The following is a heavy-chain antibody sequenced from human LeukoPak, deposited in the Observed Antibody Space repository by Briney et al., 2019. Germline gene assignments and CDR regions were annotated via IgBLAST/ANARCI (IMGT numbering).Heavy chain of an antibody. CDR3: ARGNSASEIYHYLNWFDP. V-gene: IGHV1-18*04. CDR1: GYTFTSNG. CDR2: ISANNGYT. D-gene: IGHD4-23*01. J-gene: IGHJ5*02. Sequence: DSVKGSCKASGYTFTSNGVSWVRQAPGQGLEWMGWISANNGYTNYAQKFQDRVTLTTDTSTSTAYMELRSLRSDDTAVYYCARGNSASEIYHYLNWFDPWGQGTLVTVSS.